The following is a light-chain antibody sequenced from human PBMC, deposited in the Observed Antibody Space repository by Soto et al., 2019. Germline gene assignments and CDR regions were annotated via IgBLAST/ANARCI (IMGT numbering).Light chain of an antibody. Sequence: DIQMTQSPSTLSGSVGDRVTITCRASQTISSWLAWYQQKPGKAPKLLIYKASTLKSGVPSRFGGSGSGTEFTLTISSLQPDDSATYYCQQYNSYSEAFGQGTKVDIK. CDR1: QTISSW. CDR3: QQYNSYSEA. J-gene: IGKJ1*01. CDR2: KAS. V-gene: IGKV1-5*03.